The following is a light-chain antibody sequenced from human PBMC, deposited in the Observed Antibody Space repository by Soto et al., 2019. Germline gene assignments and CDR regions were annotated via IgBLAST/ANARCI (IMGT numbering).Light chain of an antibody. V-gene: IGKV1-39*01. CDR2: AAS. CDR3: QQRYSTPNT. J-gene: IGKJ2*01. Sequence: DIQMTQSPSSLSASVGDRVTITCRASQSISSYLNWYRQKPGKAPKLLIYAASSLQSGVPSRFSGSGSGTDFTLTISSLQPEDFATYYCQQRYSTPNTFGQGTKLEIK. CDR1: QSISSY.